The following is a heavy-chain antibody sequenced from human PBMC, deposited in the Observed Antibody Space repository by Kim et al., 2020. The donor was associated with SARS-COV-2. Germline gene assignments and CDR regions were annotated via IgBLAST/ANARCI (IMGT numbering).Heavy chain of an antibody. CDR1: GGSISSSNW. J-gene: IGHJ2*01. V-gene: IGHV4-4*02. D-gene: IGHD3-3*01. Sequence: SETLSLTCAVSGGSISSSNWWSWVRQPPGKGLEWIGEIYHSGSTNYNPSLKSRVTISVDKSKNQFSLKLSSVTAAGTAVYYCARLRFLEWLSPGWYFDLWGRGTLVTVSS. CDR3: ARLRFLEWLSPGWYFDL. CDR2: IYHSGST.